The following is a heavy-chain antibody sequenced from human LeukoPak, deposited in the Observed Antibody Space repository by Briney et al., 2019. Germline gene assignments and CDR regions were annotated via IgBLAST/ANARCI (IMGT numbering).Heavy chain of an antibody. Sequence: GGSLRLSCAASGFSVSSSYMYWVRQAPGKGLEWVSFFYRGDTTYYAESVRGRFTISRDNSKNTLYLLMNSLIPEDTAVYYCAREVISIPSYFDSWGQGTLSPSPQ. CDR1: GFSVSSSY. D-gene: IGHD2-21*01. J-gene: IGHJ4*02. CDR3: AREVISIPSYFDS. V-gene: IGHV3-53*01. CDR2: FYRGDTT.